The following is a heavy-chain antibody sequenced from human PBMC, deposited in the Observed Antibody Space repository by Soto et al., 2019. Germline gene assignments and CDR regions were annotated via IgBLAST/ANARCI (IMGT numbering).Heavy chain of an antibody. CDR1: GFTVSSNY. J-gene: IGHJ4*02. V-gene: IGHV3-66*01. CDR2: IYSGGST. Sequence: GGSLRLSCAASGFTVSSNYMSWVRQAPGKGLEWVSVIYSGGSTYYADSVKGRFTISRDNSKNTLYLQMNSLRAEDTAVYYCARERGDSILDYWGQGTLVTVSS. CDR3: ARERGDSILDY. D-gene: IGHD2-21*02.